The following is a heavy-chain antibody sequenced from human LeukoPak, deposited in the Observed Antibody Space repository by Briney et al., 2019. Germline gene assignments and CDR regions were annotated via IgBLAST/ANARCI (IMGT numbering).Heavy chain of an antibody. V-gene: IGHV4-39*01. CDR2: IYYSGST. CDR3: ARQIAARRYFDY. Sequence: SETLSLTCTVSGGSISSSSYYWGWIRQPPGTGLEWIGSIYYSGSTYYNPSLKSRVTISVDTSKNQFSLKLSSVTAADTAVYYCARQIAARRYFDYWGQGTLVTVSS. J-gene: IGHJ4*02. D-gene: IGHD6-6*01. CDR1: GGSISSSSYY.